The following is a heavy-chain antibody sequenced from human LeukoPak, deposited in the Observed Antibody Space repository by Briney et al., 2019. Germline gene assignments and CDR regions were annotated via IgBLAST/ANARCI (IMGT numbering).Heavy chain of an antibody. CDR3: VGEFRGGYFDY. CDR2: ISAYNGNT. Sequence: ASVKVSCKASGYTFTSYGISWVRQAPGQGLEWMGWISAYNGNTNYAQKLQGRVTMTTDTSTSTAYMELRSLRSDDTALYYCVGEFRGGYFDYWGQGTLVTVSS. J-gene: IGHJ4*02. D-gene: IGHD3-10*01. CDR1: GYTFTSYG. V-gene: IGHV1-18*01.